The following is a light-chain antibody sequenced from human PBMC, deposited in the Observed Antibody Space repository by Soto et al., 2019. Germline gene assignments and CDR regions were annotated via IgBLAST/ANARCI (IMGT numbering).Light chain of an antibody. Sequence: QSALTQPRSVSGSPGQSVTISCTGTSSDVGVYNYVSWYQQHPGKAPQLVIYDVIKRLSGVPYRFSGSKSGNTASLTISGLQAEDEADYYCCSYAGSSLGVFGGGTKLTVL. V-gene: IGLV2-11*01. CDR1: SSDVGVYNY. J-gene: IGLJ3*02. CDR2: DVI. CDR3: CSYAGSSLGV.